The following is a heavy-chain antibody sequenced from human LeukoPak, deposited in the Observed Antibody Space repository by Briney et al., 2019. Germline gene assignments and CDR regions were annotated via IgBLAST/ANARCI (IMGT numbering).Heavy chain of an antibody. CDR1: GDSIDSYY. CDR3: AGRSARYFDS. Sequence: SETLSLTCTVSGDSIDSYYWSWIRQPPGEGPQWVGYVFYSGPTNYDASLKSRVAISVDRSKNQFSLKLTSVSAADTAVYYCAGRSARYFDSWGQGTPVTVSS. CDR2: VFYSGPT. J-gene: IGHJ4*02. V-gene: IGHV4-59*01. D-gene: IGHD1-26*01.